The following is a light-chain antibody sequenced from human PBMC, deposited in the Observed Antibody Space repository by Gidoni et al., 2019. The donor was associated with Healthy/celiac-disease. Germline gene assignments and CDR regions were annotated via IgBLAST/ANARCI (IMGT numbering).Light chain of an antibody. CDR2: WAS. Sequence: DIVMTQSPDPLAVSLGARATINCKSSQSVLYSSNNKNYLAWYQQKPGQPPKLLIYWASTRESGVPDRFSGSGSGTDFTLTISSLQAEDVAVYYCQQYSSTSYTFXXXTKLEIK. CDR1: QSVLYSSNNKNY. V-gene: IGKV4-1*01. J-gene: IGKJ2*01. CDR3: QQYSSTSYT.